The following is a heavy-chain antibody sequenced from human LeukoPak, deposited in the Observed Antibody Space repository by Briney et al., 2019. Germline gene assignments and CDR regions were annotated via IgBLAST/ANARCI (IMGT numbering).Heavy chain of an antibody. CDR2: IYHSGST. V-gene: IGHV4-31*03. D-gene: IGHD2-15*01. CDR3: ARFSTVVGATNWFDP. Sequence: SQTLSLTCTVSGGSISSDGYYWTWIRQHPGRGLEWIGYIYHSGSTYYNPSLKSRLTISIDTSKNQFSLKLSSVTAADTAVYYCARFSTVVGATNWFDPWSQGTLVTVSS. J-gene: IGHJ5*02. CDR1: GGSISSDGYY.